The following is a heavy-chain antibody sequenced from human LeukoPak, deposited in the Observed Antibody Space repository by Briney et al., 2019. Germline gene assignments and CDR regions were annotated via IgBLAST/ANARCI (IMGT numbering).Heavy chain of an antibody. CDR1: GFTFSSYG. CDR2: IRYDGSNK. J-gene: IGHJ3*02. V-gene: IGHV3-30*02. CDR3: AKDPQQLAPAFDI. D-gene: IGHD6-13*01. Sequence: GGSLRLSCAASGFTFSSYGMHWVRQAPGKGLEGVAFIRYDGSNKYYADSVKGRFTISRDNSKNTLYLQMNSLRAEDTAVYYCAKDPQQLAPAFDIWGQGTMVTVSS.